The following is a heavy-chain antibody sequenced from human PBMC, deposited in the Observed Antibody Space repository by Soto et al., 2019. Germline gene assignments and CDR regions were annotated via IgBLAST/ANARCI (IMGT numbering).Heavy chain of an antibody. J-gene: IGHJ4*02. Sequence: GGSLRLSCAASGFTFSRDGMSWVRQPPGKGLEWVSLITDNGGSTYYADSVKGRFTISRDNTKNTRCRQMNSLRAKDTAVYYCAKERATTTAFDYWGQGALVTVSS. CDR3: AKERATTTAFDY. V-gene: IGHV3-23*01. D-gene: IGHD4-17*01. CDR1: GFTFSRDG. CDR2: ITDNGGST.